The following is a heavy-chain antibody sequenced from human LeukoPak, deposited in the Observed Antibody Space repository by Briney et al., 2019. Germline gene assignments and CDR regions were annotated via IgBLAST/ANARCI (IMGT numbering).Heavy chain of an antibody. J-gene: IGHJ4*02. CDR1: GYTLSKLS. CDR3: ATGIQLSPTASFYFDY. V-gene: IGHV1-24*01. D-gene: IGHD5-18*01. CDR2: FAPGDGET. Sequence: ASVKVSCKVSGYTLSKLSMHWVRQAPGKGLEWMGAFAPGDGETIYAQRFQGRVTVTEDTSTDTANMELSSLRSEDTAVYSCATGIQLSPTASFYFDYWGQGTLVTVSS.